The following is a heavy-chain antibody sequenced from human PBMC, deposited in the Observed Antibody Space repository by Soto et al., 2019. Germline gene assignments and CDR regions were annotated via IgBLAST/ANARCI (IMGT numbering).Heavy chain of an antibody. CDR3: AKDLYSSSLDY. CDR1: GGTFSSYA. D-gene: IGHD6-13*01. J-gene: IGHJ4*02. CDR2: IIPIFGTA. V-gene: IGHV1-69*05. Sequence: SVKVSCKASGGTFSSYAISWVRQAPGQGLEWMGGIIPIFGTANYADSVKGRFTISRDNSKNTLYLQMNSLRAEDTAVYYCAKDLYSSSLDYWGQGTLVTVSS.